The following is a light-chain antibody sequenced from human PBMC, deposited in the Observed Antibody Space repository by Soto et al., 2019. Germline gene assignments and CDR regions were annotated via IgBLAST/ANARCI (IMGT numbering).Light chain of an antibody. V-gene: IGKV3-15*01. J-gene: IGKJ4*01. CDR1: QSISSN. Sequence: ERVMTQAPSTLSVSPGGRATLSCRASQSISSNLAWYQQKPGQAPRLLIYGASTRATGIPARFGGSGSGTEFTLTVTSLPSEDFAVYYCQQYNFSPLTFGGGTKVDNK. CDR2: GAS. CDR3: QQYNFSPLT.